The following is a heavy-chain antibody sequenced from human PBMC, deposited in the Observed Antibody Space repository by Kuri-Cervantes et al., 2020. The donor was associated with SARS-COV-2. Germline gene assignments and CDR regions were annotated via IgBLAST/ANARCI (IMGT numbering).Heavy chain of an antibody. J-gene: IGHJ6*02. CDR3: TTVGTGYSYGFDYYGMDV. CDR1: GFTFSSYA. Sequence: GEFLKISCAASGFTFSSYAMSWVRQAPGKGLEWVSAISGSGGSTYYADSVEGRFTISRDNSKNTLYLQMNSLRAEDTAVYYCTTVGTGYSYGFDYYGMDVWGQGTTVTVSS. V-gene: IGHV3-23*01. CDR2: ISGSGGST. D-gene: IGHD5-18*01.